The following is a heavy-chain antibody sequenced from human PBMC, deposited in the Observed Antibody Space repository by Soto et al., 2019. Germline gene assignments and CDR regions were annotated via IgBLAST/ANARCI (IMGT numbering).Heavy chain of an antibody. CDR3: ARSFNDWTTYFDY. D-gene: IGHD3-9*01. Sequence: GGSLRLSCAASGFTFDDYAMHWVRQVPGKGLEWVSVLYTGGSAYYGDSVKGRFTISRDSPTNTLYLQMNSLKVGDTAFYFCARSFNDWTTYFDYWSEGTLVT. V-gene: IGHV3-53*01. J-gene: IGHJ4*02. CDR2: LYTGGSA. CDR1: GFTFDDYA.